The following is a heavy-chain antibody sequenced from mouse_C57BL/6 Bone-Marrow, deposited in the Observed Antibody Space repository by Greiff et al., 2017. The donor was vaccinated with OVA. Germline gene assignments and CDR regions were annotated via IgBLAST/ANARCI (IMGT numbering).Heavy chain of an antibody. CDR1: GFTITNTY. CDR3: ARGGFAY. J-gene: IGHJ3*01. Sequence: EVMLVESVAELVRPGASVKLSCTASGFTITNTYMHWVKQRPEQGLEWIGRIDPANGNTKYAPKFQGKAPLTADTSSNTAYLQLSSLTSEDAAIYYCARGGFAYWGQGTLVTVSA. V-gene: IGHV14-3*01. CDR2: IDPANGNT.